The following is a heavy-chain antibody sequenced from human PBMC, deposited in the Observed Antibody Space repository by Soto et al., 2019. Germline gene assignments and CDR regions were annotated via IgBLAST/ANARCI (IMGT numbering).Heavy chain of an antibody. D-gene: IGHD5-12*01. CDR2: ISAYNGNT. V-gene: IGHV1-18*01. J-gene: IGHJ6*03. Sequence: GASVKVSCKASGYTFTSYGISWVRQAPGQGLEWMGWISAYNGNTNYAQKLQGRVTMTTDTSTSTAYMELRSLRSDDTAVYYCARGGRSGYEYYYYYMDVWGKGTTVTVSS. CDR1: GYTFTSYG. CDR3: ARGGRSGYEYYYYYMDV.